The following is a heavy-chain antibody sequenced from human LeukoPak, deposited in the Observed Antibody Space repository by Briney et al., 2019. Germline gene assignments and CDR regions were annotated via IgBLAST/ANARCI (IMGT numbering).Heavy chain of an antibody. D-gene: IGHD2-2*01. J-gene: IGHJ5*02. CDR3: ARGVRPAASGDWFDP. CDR2: INTNTGNP. V-gene: IGHV7-4-1*02. CDR1: GYTFTSYA. Sequence: ASVKVSCTASGYTFTSYAMNWVRQAPGQGLEWMGWINTNTGNPTYAHGFTGRFVFSLDTSVSTAYLQISSLKAEDTAVYYCARGVRPAASGDWFDPWGQGTLVTVSS.